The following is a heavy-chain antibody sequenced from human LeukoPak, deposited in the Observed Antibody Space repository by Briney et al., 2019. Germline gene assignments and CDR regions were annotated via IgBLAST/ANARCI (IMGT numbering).Heavy chain of an antibody. CDR3: AREVAGAAGVHLDF. CDR1: GFTVSSNY. CDR2: IYTSGGT. J-gene: IGHJ4*02. V-gene: IGHV3-66*01. Sequence: GGSLRLSCAVSGFTVSSNYMSWVRQAPGKGLEWVSVIYTSGGTYYADPVKGRFTISRDISKNTLDLQMNNLGAEDTALYYCAREVAGAAGVHLDFWGQGTLVTVSS. D-gene: IGHD6-13*01.